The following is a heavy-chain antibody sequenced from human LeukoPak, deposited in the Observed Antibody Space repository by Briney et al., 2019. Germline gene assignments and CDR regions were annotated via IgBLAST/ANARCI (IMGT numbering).Heavy chain of an antibody. D-gene: IGHD3-16*02. V-gene: IGHV4-59*01. Sequence: SETLSLTCTVSGGSISSYYWSWIRQPPGKGLEWIGYIYYSGSTNYNPSLMSRVTISVDTSKNQFSLKLSSVTAADTAVYYCARVRLGELSLYTNWFDPWGQGTLVTVSS. CDR1: GGSISSYY. CDR2: IYYSGST. CDR3: ARVRLGELSLYTNWFDP. J-gene: IGHJ5*02.